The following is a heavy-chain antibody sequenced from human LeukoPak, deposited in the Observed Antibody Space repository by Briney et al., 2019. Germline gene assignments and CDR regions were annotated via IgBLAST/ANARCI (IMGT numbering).Heavy chain of an antibody. V-gene: IGHV3-23*01. J-gene: IGHJ4*02. D-gene: IGHD3-3*01. CDR3: ARVGYDFWSGYYRVSDY. Sequence: GGSLRLSCAASGFTFSSYAMSWVRQAPGKGLEWVSAISGSGGSTYYADSVKGRFTISRDNSKNTLYLQMNSLRAEDTAVYYCARVGYDFWSGYYRVSDYWGQGTLVTVSS. CDR2: ISGSGGST. CDR1: GFTFSSYA.